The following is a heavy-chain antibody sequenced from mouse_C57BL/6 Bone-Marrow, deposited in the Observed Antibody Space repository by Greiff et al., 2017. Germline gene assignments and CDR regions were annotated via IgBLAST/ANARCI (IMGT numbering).Heavy chain of an antibody. CDR3: ARLGYYGSSGYAMDY. V-gene: IGHV5-2*01. CDR2: INSDGGST. Sequence: EVQRVESGGGLVQPGESLKLSCESNEYEFPSHDMSWVRKTPEKRLELVAAINSDGGSTYYPDTMERRFIISRDNTKKTLYLQMSSLRSEDTALYYWARLGYYGSSGYAMDYWGQGTSVTVSS. CDR1: EYEFPSHD. J-gene: IGHJ4*01. D-gene: IGHD1-1*01.